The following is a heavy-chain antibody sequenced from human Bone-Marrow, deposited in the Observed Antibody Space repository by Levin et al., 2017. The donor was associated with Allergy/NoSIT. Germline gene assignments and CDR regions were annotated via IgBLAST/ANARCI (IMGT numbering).Heavy chain of an antibody. CDR3: ARDGRGTGTDDAFDI. Sequence: ESLKISCTVSGGSINGYYWIWIRQPPGKGLEWIGYVYSSGSTNYNPSLKSRVTMSIDTSKNQFSLKLNSVTAADTALYYCARDGRGTGTDDAFDIWGQGTMVTVSS. D-gene: IGHD1/OR15-1a*01. J-gene: IGHJ3*02. V-gene: IGHV4-59*01. CDR1: GGSINGYY. CDR2: VYSSGST.